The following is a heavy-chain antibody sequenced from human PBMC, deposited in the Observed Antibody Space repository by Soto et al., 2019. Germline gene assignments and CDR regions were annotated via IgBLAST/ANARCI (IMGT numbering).Heavy chain of an antibody. D-gene: IGHD3-22*01. CDR3: ARGQRIGVITTWFDY. CDR2: INHSGST. CDR1: IGSFSGYY. J-gene: IGHJ4*02. Sequence: PSETLSLTCAVYIGSFSGYYWSWIRQPPGKGLEWIGEINHSGSTNYNPSLKSRVTISVDTSKNQFSLKLSSVTAADTAVYYCARGQRIGVITTWFDYWGQGTLVT. V-gene: IGHV4-34*01.